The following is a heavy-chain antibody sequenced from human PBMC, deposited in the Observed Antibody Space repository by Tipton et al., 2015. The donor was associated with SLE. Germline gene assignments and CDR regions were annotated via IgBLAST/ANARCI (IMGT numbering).Heavy chain of an antibody. Sequence: SLRLSCAASGFAFSKYWIDWVRQAPGKGLEWVANIKDDGTTENYVDSVKGRFTISRDNAKNTLYLQMNSLRAEDTAVYYCARNDYGDYYGMDVWGQGTTVTVSS. J-gene: IGHJ6*02. CDR3: ARNDYGDYYGMDV. CDR2: IKDDGTTE. CDR1: GFAFSKYW. V-gene: IGHV3-7*01. D-gene: IGHD4-17*01.